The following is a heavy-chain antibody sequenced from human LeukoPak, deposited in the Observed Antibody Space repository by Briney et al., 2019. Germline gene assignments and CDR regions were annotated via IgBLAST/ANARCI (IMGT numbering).Heavy chain of an antibody. CDR3: ARLAVAGTDFDH. V-gene: IGHV6-1*01. CDR1: GDSVSSNSAA. D-gene: IGHD6-19*01. Sequence: SQTLSLTCAISGDSVSSNSAAWNWTRQSPLRGLEWLGRTYYRSKWHNHYAVSVKSRITINPDTSKNQFSLQLNSVTPEDTAVYYCARLAVAGTDFDHWGQGTPVTVSS. CDR2: TYYRSKWHN. J-gene: IGHJ4*02.